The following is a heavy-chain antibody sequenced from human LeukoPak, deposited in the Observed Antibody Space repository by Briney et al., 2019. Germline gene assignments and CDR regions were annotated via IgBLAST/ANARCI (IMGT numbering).Heavy chain of an antibody. J-gene: IGHJ4*02. CDR2: IRSKAYGETA. Sequence: GGSLRLSCTASGFTFGDYAMSWIRQAPGKGLEWVGFIRSKAYGETADYAASVKGRFTISRDDSKAIAYLQMNSLKTEDTSVYHCTRDRGAYNLYDYWGQGTLVTVSS. D-gene: IGHD1-1*01. V-gene: IGHV3-49*03. CDR1: GFTFGDYA. CDR3: TRDRGAYNLYDY.